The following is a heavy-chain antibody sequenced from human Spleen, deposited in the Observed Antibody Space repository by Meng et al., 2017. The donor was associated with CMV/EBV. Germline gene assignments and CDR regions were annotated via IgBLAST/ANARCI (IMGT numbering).Heavy chain of an antibody. Sequence: ASVKVSCKASGYTFTGYYMHWVRQAPGQGLEWMGWINLHSGNTGYRQKFQGRVTITRNTSISTVYMELSSLRSEDSAVYYCVRGDDWFDPWGQGTLVTVSP. CDR3: VRGDDWFDP. J-gene: IGHJ5*02. V-gene: IGHV1-8*03. CDR1: GYTFTGYY. CDR2: INLHSGNT.